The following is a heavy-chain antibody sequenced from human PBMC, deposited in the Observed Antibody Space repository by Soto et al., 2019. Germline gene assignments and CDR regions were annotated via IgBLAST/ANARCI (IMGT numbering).Heavy chain of an antibody. CDR3: ARDRGIAAAGPSDY. D-gene: IGHD6-13*01. V-gene: IGHV1-18*04. CDR2: ISAYNGNT. J-gene: IGHJ4*02. Sequence: ASVKVSCKASGYTFTSYGISWLRQAPGQGLEWMGWISAYNGNTNYAQKLQGRVTMTTDTSTSTAYMELRSLRSDDTAVYYCARDRGIAAAGPSDYWGQGTLVTVSS. CDR1: GYTFTSYG.